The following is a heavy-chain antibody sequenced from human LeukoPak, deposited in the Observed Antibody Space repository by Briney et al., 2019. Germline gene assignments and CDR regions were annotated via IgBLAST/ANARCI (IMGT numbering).Heavy chain of an antibody. V-gene: IGHV1-2*02. D-gene: IGHD1-14*01. J-gene: IGHJ5*02. CDR2: INPNIGGT. Sequence: ASVKVSCKASGYTFTGYYMHWVRQAPGQGLEWMGWINPNIGGTNYAQKFQGRVTMTRDTSISTAYMELSRLRSDDTAVYYCASGIPRFSPYSWFDPWGQGTLVTVSS. CDR1: GYTFTGYY. CDR3: ASGIPRFSPYSWFDP.